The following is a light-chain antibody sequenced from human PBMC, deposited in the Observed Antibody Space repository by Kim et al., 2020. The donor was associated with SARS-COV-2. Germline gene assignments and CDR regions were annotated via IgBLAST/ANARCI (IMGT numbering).Light chain of an antibody. J-gene: IGLJ1*01. Sequence: ALGQTVRITCQGDSLRSHYASWYQQKPGQAPVLVIYGKNNRPSGIPDRFSGSISGNTASLTITGAQAEDEAEYYCNSRDGSDNSFVFATGTKVTVL. CDR2: GKN. V-gene: IGLV3-19*01. CDR3: NSRDGSDNSFV. CDR1: SLRSHY.